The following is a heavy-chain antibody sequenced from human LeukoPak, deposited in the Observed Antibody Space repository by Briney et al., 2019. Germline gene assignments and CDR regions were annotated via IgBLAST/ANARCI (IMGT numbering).Heavy chain of an antibody. CDR3: TRVEETATTAAIIRKYSYYYYYMDV. D-gene: IGHD4-11*01. J-gene: IGHJ6*03. V-gene: IGHV3-74*01. CDR1: GFTFNSFW. Sequence: GGSLRLSCAASGFTFNSFWMYWVRQVPGKGLLWVARINSDGIRTSHADSVKGRFTISRDNSKNTLYLQMNSLRAEDTAVYYCTRVEETATTAAIIRKYSYYYYYMDVWGKGNTVTVSS. CDR2: INSDGIRT.